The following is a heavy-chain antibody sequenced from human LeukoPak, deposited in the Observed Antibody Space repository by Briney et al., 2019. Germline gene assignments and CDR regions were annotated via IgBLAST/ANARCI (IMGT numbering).Heavy chain of an antibody. J-gene: IGHJ4*02. CDR3: ARLKLFRGGSYLTPLDY. V-gene: IGHV5-51*01. Sequence: GESLKISCKGSGYSFTSYWIGWVRQMPGKGLGWMGIIYPGDSDTRYSPSFQGQVTISADKSISTAYLQWSSPKASDTAMYYCARLKLFRGGSYLTPLDYWGQGTLVTVSS. CDR1: GYSFTSYW. CDR2: IYPGDSDT. D-gene: IGHD1-26*01.